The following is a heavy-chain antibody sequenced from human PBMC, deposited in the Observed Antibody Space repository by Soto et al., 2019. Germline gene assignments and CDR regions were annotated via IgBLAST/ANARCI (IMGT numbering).Heavy chain of an antibody. CDR1: GYTFTSYD. CDR2: MNPNSGNT. J-gene: IGHJ6*03. V-gene: IGHV1-8*01. Sequence: QVQLVQSGAEVKKPGASVKVSCKASGYTFTSYDITWVRQATGQVLEWMGWMNPNSGNTGYAQKFQGRVTITRNTYISTAYMELGSLRSEDTDVYYCARGRWYPYYIDVWGKGTKVNVSS. D-gene: IGHD6-13*01. CDR3: ARGRWYPYYIDV.